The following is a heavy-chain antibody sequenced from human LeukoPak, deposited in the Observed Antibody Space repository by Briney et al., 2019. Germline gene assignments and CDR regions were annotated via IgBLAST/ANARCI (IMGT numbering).Heavy chain of an antibody. CDR1: GFTVSSNY. CDR2: IYSGGST. V-gene: IGHV3-66*01. Sequence: GGSLRLSCAASGFTVSSNYMSWVRQALGKGLEWVSVIYSGGSTYYADSVKGRFTISRDNSKNTLYLQMNSLRAEDTAVYYCARDNGAGYGSGSYQGAFDIWGQGTMVTVSS. D-gene: IGHD3-10*01. J-gene: IGHJ3*02. CDR3: ARDNGAGYGSGSYQGAFDI.